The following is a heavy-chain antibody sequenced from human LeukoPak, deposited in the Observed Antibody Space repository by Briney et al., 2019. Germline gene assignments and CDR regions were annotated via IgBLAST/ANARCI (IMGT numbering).Heavy chain of an antibody. D-gene: IGHD2-15*01. V-gene: IGHV4-59*01. Sequence: SETLSLTCTVSGGSLSSYYWSSIRQPPRKGREWIGYIYYTVSTNYNPPLKSRVTILVDATKNQFSLQLSSVAAAETAVYYCARVGGYCSGGSCYSGDYFDYWGQGTLVTVSS. CDR1: GGSLSSYY. CDR2: IYYTVST. J-gene: IGHJ4*02. CDR3: ARVGGYCSGGSCYSGDYFDY.